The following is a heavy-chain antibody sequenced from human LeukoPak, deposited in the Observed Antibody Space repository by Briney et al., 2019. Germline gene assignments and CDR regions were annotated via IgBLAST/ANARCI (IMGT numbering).Heavy chain of an antibody. CDR3: ASDPLNYYDSSGYRGPFDY. Sequence: ASVKVSCKASGYTFTSYYMHWVRQAPGQGLEWMGIINPSGGSTSYAQKFQGRVTMTRDMSTSTVYMELSSLRSEDTAVYYCASDPLNYYDSSGYRGPFDYWGQGTLVTVSS. J-gene: IGHJ4*02. V-gene: IGHV1-46*01. D-gene: IGHD3-22*01. CDR2: INPSGGST. CDR1: GYTFTSYY.